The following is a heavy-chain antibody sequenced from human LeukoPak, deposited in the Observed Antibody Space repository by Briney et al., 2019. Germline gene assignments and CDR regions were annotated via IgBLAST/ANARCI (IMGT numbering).Heavy chain of an antibody. V-gene: IGHV3-7*05. Sequence: GGSLRLSCAASGFTFSSYWMNWVRQAPGKGLEWVANINQDGSEKYYVDSVKGRFTISRDNAKNSLYLQLNSLRAEDTAVYYCARNSYGLDYWGQGTLVTVSS. CDR2: INQDGSEK. CDR3: ARNSYGLDY. CDR1: GFTFSSYW. J-gene: IGHJ4*02. D-gene: IGHD5-18*01.